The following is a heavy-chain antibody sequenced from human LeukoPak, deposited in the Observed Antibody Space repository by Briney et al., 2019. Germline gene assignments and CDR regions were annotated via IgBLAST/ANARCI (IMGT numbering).Heavy chain of an antibody. J-gene: IGHJ4*02. V-gene: IGHV4-59*01. CDR2: IYYTGST. D-gene: IGHD6-19*01. CDR1: GGSINSDY. CDR3: ARGAGWYQF. Sequence: PSETLSLTCTVSGGSINSDYWSWIRQPPGKGLEWIAYIYYTGSTNYNPSLKSRVTISVDTSKNQFSLKMSSVTAADTAVYYCARGAGWYQFWGQGTLVTVSS.